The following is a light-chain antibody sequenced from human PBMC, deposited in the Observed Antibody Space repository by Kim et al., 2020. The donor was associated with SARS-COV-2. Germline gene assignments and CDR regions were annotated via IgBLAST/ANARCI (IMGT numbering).Light chain of an antibody. CDR1: QSVSNHY. CDR2: GSS. J-gene: IGKJ1*01. CDR3: LQYGGSPWT. V-gene: IGKV3-20*01. Sequence: EIVLTQSPGTLSLSPGERATLSCRASQSVSNHYLAWYQQKPGQAHRLLIYGSSTRATGIPDRFSGSGSGTDFTLTISRLEPEDFAVYYCLQYGGSPWTFGQGTKVDNK.